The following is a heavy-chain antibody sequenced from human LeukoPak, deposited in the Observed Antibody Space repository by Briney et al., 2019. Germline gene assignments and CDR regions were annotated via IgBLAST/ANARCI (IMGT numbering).Heavy chain of an antibody. CDR2: INWSGGST. V-gene: IGHV3-20*04. D-gene: IGHD2-2*01. J-gene: IGHJ4*02. Sequence: GGSLRLSCTASGFAFDEHGMSWVRQVPGKGLEWVSGINWSGGSTGYADPLRGRFTISRDNAKSSLYLQIDSLRAEDTALYYCARTPITSPFYFDYWGQGTLVTVSS. CDR1: GFAFDEHG. CDR3: ARTPITSPFYFDY.